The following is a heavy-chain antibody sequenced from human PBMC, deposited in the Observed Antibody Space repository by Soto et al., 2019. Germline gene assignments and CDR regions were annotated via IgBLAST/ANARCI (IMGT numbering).Heavy chain of an antibody. Sequence: ASVKVSCKASGYTFSSNAIHWVRQAPGQRLEWMGWINDGDAHTQYSQTFQGRVTLTRDTSATTAYMQLSRLRSEDTAVYYCARGFYGSADYWGQGTLVTVSS. CDR2: INDGDAHT. CDR1: GYTFSSNA. CDR3: ARGFYGSADY. J-gene: IGHJ4*02. V-gene: IGHV1-3*01. D-gene: IGHD3-10*01.